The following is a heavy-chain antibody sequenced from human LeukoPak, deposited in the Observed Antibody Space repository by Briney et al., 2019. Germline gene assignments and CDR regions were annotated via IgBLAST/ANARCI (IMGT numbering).Heavy chain of an antibody. CDR1: GFTFSSYA. J-gene: IGHJ4*02. CDR2: ISSSSSYI. Sequence: GGSLRLSCAASGFTFSSYAMSWVRQAPGKGLEWVSSISSSSSYIYYADSVKGRFTISRDNAKNSLYLQMNSLRAEDTAVYYCASYGSGSYAFTLWGQGTLVTVSS. CDR3: ASYGSGSYAFTL. V-gene: IGHV3-21*01. D-gene: IGHD3-10*01.